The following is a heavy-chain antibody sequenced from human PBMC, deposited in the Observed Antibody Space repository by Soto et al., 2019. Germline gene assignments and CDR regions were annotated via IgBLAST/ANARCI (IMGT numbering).Heavy chain of an antibody. CDR3: AKSVQSSWANMDV. J-gene: IGHJ6*04. D-gene: IGHD2-2*01. Sequence: EVQLLESGGGLVQPGGSLRLSCAASGFTFSIYATNWVRQAPGKGLEWVSSISGSGDNTYYADSVKGRFTISKDNSKNTVSLQMNNLTVEDTALYYCAKSVQSSWANMDVWGKGTTVTVSS. CDR2: ISGSGDNT. CDR1: GFTFSIYA. V-gene: IGHV3-23*01.